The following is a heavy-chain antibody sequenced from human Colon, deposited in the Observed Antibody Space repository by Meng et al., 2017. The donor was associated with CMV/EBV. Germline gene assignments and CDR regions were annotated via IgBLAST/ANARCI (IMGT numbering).Heavy chain of an antibody. V-gene: IGHV3-30*02. Sequence: GESLKISCAASGFTFNTYGIHWVRQAPGKGLEWVAFIRYDGATQYYADSVRGRFAISRDNSENTLYLQMNSLRAEDSAVYYCAKDLGSHYFYGMDVWGQGTTVTVSS. D-gene: IGHD3-10*01. CDR2: IRYDGATQ. CDR3: AKDLGSHYFYGMDV. CDR1: GFTFNTYG. J-gene: IGHJ6*02.